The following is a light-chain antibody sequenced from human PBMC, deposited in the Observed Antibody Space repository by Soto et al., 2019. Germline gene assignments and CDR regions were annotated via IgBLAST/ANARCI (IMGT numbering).Light chain of an antibody. Sequence: ELVLTQSPGTLSLSPGERATLSCRAVQSVTSTYMAWYQQKPGQAPRLLIYATSFRATGIPDRFRGSGSGTDFTLTISSLEPEDSAVYYCQDSSTSPWPFGQGTKVDIK. CDR1: QSVTSTY. CDR3: QDSSTSPWP. V-gene: IGKV3-20*01. CDR2: ATS. J-gene: IGKJ1*01.